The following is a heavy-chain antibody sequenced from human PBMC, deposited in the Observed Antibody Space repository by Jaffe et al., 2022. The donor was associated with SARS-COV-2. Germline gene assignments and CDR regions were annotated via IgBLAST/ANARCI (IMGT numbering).Heavy chain of an antibody. J-gene: IGHJ4*02. CDR3: VRGRGYSGYDATTNLDY. CDR2: INSDGSGT. D-gene: IGHD5-12*01. CDR1: GFTFSSYW. Sequence: EVQLVESGGGLVQPGGSLRLSCAASGFTFSSYWMHWVRQVPGKGLVWVSRINSDGSGTSYADSVKGRFTISRDNAKNTLYLQMNSLRAEDTAIFYCVRGRGYSGYDATTNLDYWGQGTLVSVSS. V-gene: IGHV3-74*01.